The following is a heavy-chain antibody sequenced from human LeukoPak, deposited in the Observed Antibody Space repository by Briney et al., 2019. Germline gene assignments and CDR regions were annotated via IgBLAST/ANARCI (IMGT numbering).Heavy chain of an antibody. V-gene: IGHV3-48*03. Sequence: GGSLRLSCAASGFTFSSYEMNWVRQPPGKGVEWVSYISSSGSTIYYADSVKGRFTISRDNAKNSLYLQMNSLRAEDTAVYYCARESSPEDAFDIWGQGTMVTVSS. CDR2: ISSSGSTI. D-gene: IGHD1-14*01. CDR3: ARESSPEDAFDI. CDR1: GFTFSSYE. J-gene: IGHJ3*02.